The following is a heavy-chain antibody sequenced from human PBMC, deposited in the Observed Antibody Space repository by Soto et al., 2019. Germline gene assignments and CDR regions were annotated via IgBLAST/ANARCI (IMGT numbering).Heavy chain of an antibody. CDR3: ARGSMYIWNDH. D-gene: IGHD1-20*01. CDR1: GYTFTTYD. J-gene: IGHJ5*02. CDR2: VNPSSGNT. Sequence: QVQLVQSGAEVKRPGASVKVSCEASGYTFTTYDINWVRQASGQGLEWMGCVNPSSGNTVYAQKFHERVTMTRHTSISTAYMELSSLKSDDTAIYSCARGSMYIWNDHWGQGTLVNVSS. V-gene: IGHV1-8*01.